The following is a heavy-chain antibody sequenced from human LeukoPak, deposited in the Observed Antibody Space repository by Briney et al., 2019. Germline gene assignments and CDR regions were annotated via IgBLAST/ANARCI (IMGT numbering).Heavy chain of an antibody. CDR3: ARVFRFLEWLSYDY. Sequence: GGSLRLSCAASGFTFSSYAMSWVRQAPGKGLEWVSAISGSGGSTYYADSVKGRFTISRDNAKNSLYLQMNSLRAEDTAVYYCARVFRFLEWLSYDYWGQGTLVTVSS. J-gene: IGHJ4*02. CDR2: ISGSGGST. D-gene: IGHD3-3*01. V-gene: IGHV3-23*01. CDR1: GFTFSSYA.